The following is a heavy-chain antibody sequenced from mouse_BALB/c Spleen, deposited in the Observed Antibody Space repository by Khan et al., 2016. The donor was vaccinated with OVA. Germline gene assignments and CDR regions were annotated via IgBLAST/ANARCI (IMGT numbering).Heavy chain of an antibody. CDR1: GFTFSSYV. J-gene: IGHJ2*01. CDR2: ISSGGST. Sequence: EVQLVESGGGSVKPGGSLKLSCVVSGFTFSSYVMSWVRQTPEKRLEWVASISSGGSTYYPDSVKGRFPLSRDNARNIVYLQVSSLRSEDMAIYFCTREAYRYDEYYFDYWGQGTPLTVSS. CDR3: TREAYRYDEYYFDY. V-gene: IGHV5-6-5*01. D-gene: IGHD2-14*01.